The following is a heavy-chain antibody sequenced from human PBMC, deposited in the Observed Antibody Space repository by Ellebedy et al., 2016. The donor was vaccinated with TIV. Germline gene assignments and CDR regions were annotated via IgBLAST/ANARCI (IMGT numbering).Heavy chain of an antibody. CDR3: ASPPTVADYYYGMDV. Sequence: SVKVSXXASGGTFKRYAISWVRQAPGQGLEWMGGLIPIFGTVNYAQNFRGRVTITAEESTSTAYMELSSLRSEDTAVYYCASPPTVADYYYGMDVWGQGTTVTVSS. CDR2: LIPIFGTV. CDR1: GGTFKRYA. D-gene: IGHD2-15*01. J-gene: IGHJ6*02. V-gene: IGHV1-69*13.